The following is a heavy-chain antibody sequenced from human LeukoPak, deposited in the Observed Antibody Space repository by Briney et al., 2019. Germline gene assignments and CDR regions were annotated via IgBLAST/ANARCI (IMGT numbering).Heavy chain of an antibody. CDR1: GFTFNTYS. CDR2: ISSSSDAI. CDR3: ARENWFKFHY. D-gene: IGHD3-10*01. J-gene: IGHJ4*02. Sequence: PGGSLRLSCAASGFTFNTYSMTWVRQAPGKGLEWLSYISSSSDAIWYADSVKGRFTVSRDNAKNSLYLHMNSLRDEDTAVYYCARENWFKFHYWGQGSLVTV. V-gene: IGHV3-48*02.